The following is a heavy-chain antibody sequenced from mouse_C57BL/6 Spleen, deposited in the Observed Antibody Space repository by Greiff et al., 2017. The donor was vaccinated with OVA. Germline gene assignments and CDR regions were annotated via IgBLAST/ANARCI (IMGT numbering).Heavy chain of an antibody. CDR3: SRAYYSNYGAMDY. J-gene: IGHJ4*01. Sequence: QVQLKESGPGLVAPSQSLSITCTVSGFSLTSYAISWVRQPPGKGLEWLGVIWTGGGTNYYSALISRLSISKDNSKSQVFLKMNSLQTVDTARYDCSRAYYSNYGAMDYWGQGTSVTVSS. V-gene: IGHV2-9-1*01. CDR2: IWTGGGT. D-gene: IGHD2-5*01. CDR1: GFSLTSYA.